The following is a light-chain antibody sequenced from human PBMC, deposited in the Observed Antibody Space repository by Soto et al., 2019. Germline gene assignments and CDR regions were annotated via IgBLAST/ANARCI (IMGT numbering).Light chain of an antibody. Sequence: EIVLTQSPGILSLSPGEGATLSCRASQSVSSSYLAWYQQKPGQAPRLLIYGASSRATGIPDRFSGSGSGTDFTLTISRLEPEDFEVYYCQQYANSPLTFGPGTKVDIK. CDR3: QQYANSPLT. J-gene: IGKJ3*01. CDR2: GAS. CDR1: QSVSSSY. V-gene: IGKV3-20*01.